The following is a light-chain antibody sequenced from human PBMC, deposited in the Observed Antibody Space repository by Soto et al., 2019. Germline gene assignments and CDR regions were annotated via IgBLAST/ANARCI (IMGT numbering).Light chain of an antibody. CDR3: QQYGSSPWT. CDR2: GAS. Sequence: EIVLTQSPGTLSLSPWERATLSCRASQSVSSSYLAWYQQKPGQAPRLLIYGASSRATGIPDRFSGSGSGTDFTLTISRLEPEDFAVYYWQQYGSSPWTFGPGTKVEI. J-gene: IGKJ1*01. V-gene: IGKV3-20*01. CDR1: QSVSSSY.